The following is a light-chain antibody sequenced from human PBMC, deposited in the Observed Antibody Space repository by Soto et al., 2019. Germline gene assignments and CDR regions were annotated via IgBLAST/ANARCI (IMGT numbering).Light chain of an antibody. CDR1: QSISSY. CDR2: AAS. J-gene: IGKJ1*01. CDR3: QQSYSTLWT. Sequence: DLQMTQSPSSLSASVGDRVTITCRASQSISSYLNWYQQKPGKAPKLLIYAASSLQSVVPSRFSGSGSGTDFPLTISSLQPEDFATYYCQQSYSTLWTFGQGTKVEIK. V-gene: IGKV1-39*01.